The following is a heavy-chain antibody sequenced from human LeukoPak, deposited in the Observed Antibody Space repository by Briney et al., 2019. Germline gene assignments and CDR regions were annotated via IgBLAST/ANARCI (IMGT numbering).Heavy chain of an antibody. CDR1: DGSISSGSYH. V-gene: IGHV4-61*02. Sequence: SQTLSLTCTVSDGSISSGSYHWSWTRQPAGKGLEWIGRIYTSGSTNYSPSLKSRVTISIDTSKNQFSLKLTSVTAADTAVYYCARSSSKTGFEGYYFDYWGQGTLVTVSS. D-gene: IGHD3-10*01. J-gene: IGHJ4*02. CDR2: IYTSGST. CDR3: ARSSSKTGFEGYYFDY.